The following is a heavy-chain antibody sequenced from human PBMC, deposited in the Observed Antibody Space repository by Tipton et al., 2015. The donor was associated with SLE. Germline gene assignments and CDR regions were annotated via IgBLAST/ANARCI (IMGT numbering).Heavy chain of an antibody. D-gene: IGHD6-13*01. Sequence: TLSLTCTVSGGSLSSSSYYWGWIRQPPGKGLEWIWSIYYSGSTYYNPSLKSRVTISVDTSKNQFSLKLSSVTAADTAMYYCAMRGKRIAAAGDDAFDFWGQGTMVTVSS. J-gene: IGHJ3*01. V-gene: IGHV4-39*01. CDR3: AMRGKRIAAAGDDAFDF. CDR2: IYYSGST. CDR1: GGSLSSSSYY.